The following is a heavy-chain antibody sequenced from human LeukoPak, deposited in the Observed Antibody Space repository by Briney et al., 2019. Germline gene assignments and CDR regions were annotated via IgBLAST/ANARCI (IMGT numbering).Heavy chain of an antibody. CDR2: INQSGST. J-gene: IGHJ5*02. Sequence: KPSETLSLTCAVYGGSFSGYYWSWIRQPPGKGLEWIGEINQSGSTNYNPSLKSRVTISVDTSKNQFSLKLSSVTAADTAVYYCARTPYYYGSGRYGNWFDPWGQGTLVTVSS. CDR1: GGSFSGYY. V-gene: IGHV4-34*01. D-gene: IGHD3-10*01. CDR3: ARTPYYYGSGRYGNWFDP.